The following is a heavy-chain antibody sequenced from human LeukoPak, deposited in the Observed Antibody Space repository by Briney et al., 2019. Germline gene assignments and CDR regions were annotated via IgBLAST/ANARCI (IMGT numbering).Heavy chain of an antibody. D-gene: IGHD2-8*02. Sequence: GGSLRLSCAASGFTFSTYSMNWVRQAPGKGLEWVSSISSTSSKYYADSVKGRFTISRDNAKNSLYLQMNSLRAEDTAVYYCARLKIYCTGGVCLSPINYWGQGTLVTVSS. CDR2: ISSTSSK. CDR3: ARLKIYCTGGVCLSPINY. J-gene: IGHJ4*02. CDR1: GFTFSTYS. V-gene: IGHV3-21*01.